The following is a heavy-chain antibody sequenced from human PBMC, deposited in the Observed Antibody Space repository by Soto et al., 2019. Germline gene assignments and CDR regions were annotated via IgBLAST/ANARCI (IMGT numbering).Heavy chain of an antibody. Sequence: EVQLLESGGGLVQPGGSLRLSCAASGFTFSSYAMSWVRQAPGKGLEWVSVISGSGGSTYYADSVKGRFTISRDNSKNTLYLQMNSLRAEDTAVYYCEKAPGPRPLGYYFDYWGQGTLVTVSS. J-gene: IGHJ4*02. D-gene: IGHD3-10*01. CDR2: ISGSGGST. V-gene: IGHV3-23*01. CDR1: GFTFSSYA. CDR3: EKAPGPRPLGYYFDY.